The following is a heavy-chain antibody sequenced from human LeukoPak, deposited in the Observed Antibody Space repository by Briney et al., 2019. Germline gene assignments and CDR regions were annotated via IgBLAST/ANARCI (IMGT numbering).Heavy chain of an antibody. CDR3: ARTPWLVRGEGYYFDY. D-gene: IGHD6-19*01. V-gene: IGHV3-30*04. Sequence: GRSLRLSCAASGFTFSSYAMHWVRQAPGKGLEWVAVISYDGSNKYYADSVKGRFTISRDNPKNTLYLQMNSLRAEDTAVYYCARTPWLVRGEGYYFDYWGQGTLVTVSS. CDR1: GFTFSSYA. CDR2: ISYDGSNK. J-gene: IGHJ4*02.